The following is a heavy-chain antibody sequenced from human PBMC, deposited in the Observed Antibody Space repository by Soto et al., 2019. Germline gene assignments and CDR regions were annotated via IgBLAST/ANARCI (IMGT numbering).Heavy chain of an antibody. CDR2: INHSGST. Sequence: SETLSLTCAVYGGSFSGYYWSWIRQPPGKGLEWIGEINHSGSTNYNPSLKSRETISVDTSKNQLSLKLSSMTAADTAVYYCASSAGCSSTSCYPNWFDPWGQGTLVTVSS. CDR1: GGSFSGYY. D-gene: IGHD2-2*01. CDR3: ASSAGCSSTSCYPNWFDP. J-gene: IGHJ5*02. V-gene: IGHV4-34*01.